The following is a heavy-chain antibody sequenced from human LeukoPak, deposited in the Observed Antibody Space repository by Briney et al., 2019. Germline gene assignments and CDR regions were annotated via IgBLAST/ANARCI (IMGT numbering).Heavy chain of an antibody. Sequence: SETLSLTCTVSGGSISGYYWSWIRQPPGKGLEWIGYIYYSGSTNYNPSLKSRVTISVDTSKNQFSLKLSSVTAADTAVYYCARRVVPAANYWYFDLWGRGTLVTVSS. D-gene: IGHD2-2*01. J-gene: IGHJ2*01. CDR2: IYYSGST. CDR3: ARRVVPAANYWYFDL. CDR1: GGSISGYY. V-gene: IGHV4-59*01.